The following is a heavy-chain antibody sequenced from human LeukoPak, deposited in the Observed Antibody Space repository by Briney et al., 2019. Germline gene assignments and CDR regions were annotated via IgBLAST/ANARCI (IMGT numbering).Heavy chain of an antibody. D-gene: IGHD6-13*01. V-gene: IGHV1-69*13. CDR1: GGTFSSYA. CDR2: IIPIFGTA. CDR3: ARVRDSSSIDAFDI. Sequence: ASVKVSCKASGGTFSSYAISWVRQAPGQGLEWMGGIIPIFGTANYAQKFQGRVTITADESTSTAYMELSSLRSEDTAVYYCARVRDSSSIDAFDIWGQGTMVTVSS. J-gene: IGHJ3*02.